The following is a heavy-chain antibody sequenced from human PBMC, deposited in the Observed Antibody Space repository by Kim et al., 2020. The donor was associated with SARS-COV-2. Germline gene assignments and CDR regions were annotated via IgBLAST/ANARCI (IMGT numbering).Heavy chain of an antibody. CDR3: ARGGSGWYPPFDY. Sequence: SVKVSCKASGGTFSSYAISWVRQAPGQGLEWMGGIIPIFGTANYAQKFQGRVTITADESTSTAYMELSSLRSEDTAVYYCARGGSGWYPPFDYWGQGTLVTVSS. CDR2: IIPIFGTA. D-gene: IGHD6-19*01. V-gene: IGHV1-69*13. J-gene: IGHJ4*02. CDR1: GGTFSSYA.